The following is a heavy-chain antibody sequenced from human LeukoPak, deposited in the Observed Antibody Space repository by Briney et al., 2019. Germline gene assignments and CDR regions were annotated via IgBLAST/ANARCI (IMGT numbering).Heavy chain of an antibody. J-gene: IGHJ4*02. Sequence: GGSLRLSCAASGFTFSNAWMSWVRQAPGKGLEWVGRIKSKTDGGTTDYAAPVRGRFTISRDDSKSTLYLQMNSLKTEDTAVYYCTTVSVTMVRGVISGDDYWGQGTLVTVSS. V-gene: IGHV3-15*01. CDR1: GFTFSNAW. D-gene: IGHD3-10*01. CDR3: TTVSVTMVRGVISGDDY. CDR2: IKSKTDGGTT.